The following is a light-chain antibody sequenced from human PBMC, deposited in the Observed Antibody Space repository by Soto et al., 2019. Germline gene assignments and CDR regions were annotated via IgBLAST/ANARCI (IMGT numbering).Light chain of an antibody. J-gene: IGKJ1*01. CDR3: QQSFSTPRT. CDR1: QSITTF. CDR2: DAS. Sequence: DIQMTQSPSTLSVSIGDRVTITCRASQSITTFLAWYQQKPGKAPQILIYDASKLEPGVPSRLSGGGSGTEFTLTISSVQPQDFATYYCQQSFSTPRTFGQGTKVDIK. V-gene: IGKV1-5*01.